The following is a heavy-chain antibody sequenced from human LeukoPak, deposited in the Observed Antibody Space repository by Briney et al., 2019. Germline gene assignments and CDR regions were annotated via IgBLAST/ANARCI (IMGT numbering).Heavy chain of an antibody. V-gene: IGHV4-39*01. CDR2: IYYSGST. CDR3: ARRRDYGDYFDY. J-gene: IGHJ4*02. D-gene: IGHD4-17*01. Sequence: PSETLSLTRTDSGGSISSSSYYWGWIRQPPGKGLEWSGSIYYSGSTYYNPSLKSRVTISVDTSKNQFSLKLSSVTAADTAVYYCARRRDYGDYFDYWGQGTLVTVSS. CDR1: GGSISSSSYY.